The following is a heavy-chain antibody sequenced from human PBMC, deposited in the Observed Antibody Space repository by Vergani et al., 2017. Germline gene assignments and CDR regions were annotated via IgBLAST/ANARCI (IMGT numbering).Heavy chain of an antibody. CDR1: GGTFSSYA. J-gene: IGHJ3*02. CDR3: ARVSHDSTEDAFDI. D-gene: IGHD3-22*01. Sequence: QVQLVQSGAEVKKPGSSVKVSCKASGGTFSSYAISWVRQAPGQGLEWMGRIIPILGIANYAQKFHGRVTITADKSTSTAYMELSSLRSEDTAVYYCARVSHDSTEDAFDIWGQGTMVTVSS. CDR2: IIPILGIA. V-gene: IGHV1-69*04.